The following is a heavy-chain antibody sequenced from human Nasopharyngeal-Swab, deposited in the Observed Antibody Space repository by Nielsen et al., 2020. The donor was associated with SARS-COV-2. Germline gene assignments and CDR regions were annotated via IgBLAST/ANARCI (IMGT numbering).Heavy chain of an antibody. D-gene: IGHD3-16*01. V-gene: IGHV3-30*03. Sequence: GESLKISCAASGFTFSSFGMHWVRQAPGKGLEWVAFIAHDASNEYYGDSVKGRFSISRDSSKNTLYLQMDSLRGEDTAVYYCARDGGAHNSWGQGILVTVSS. J-gene: IGHJ4*02. CDR3: ARDGGAHNS. CDR2: IAHDASNE. CDR1: GFTFSSFG.